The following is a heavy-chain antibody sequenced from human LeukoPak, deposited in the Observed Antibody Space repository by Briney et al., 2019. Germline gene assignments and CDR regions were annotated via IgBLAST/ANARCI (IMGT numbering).Heavy chain of an antibody. CDR1: GFTFSSYT. V-gene: IGHV3-30*14. CDR2: ISYDGSNK. Sequence: GGSLRLSCAASGFTFSSYTMHWVRQAPGKGLEWVAVISYDGSNKYYADSVKGRFTISRDNSKNTLYLQMNSLRAEDTAVYYCARDRDVYAFDIWGQGTMVTVSS. D-gene: IGHD3-10*01. J-gene: IGHJ3*02. CDR3: ARDRDVYAFDI.